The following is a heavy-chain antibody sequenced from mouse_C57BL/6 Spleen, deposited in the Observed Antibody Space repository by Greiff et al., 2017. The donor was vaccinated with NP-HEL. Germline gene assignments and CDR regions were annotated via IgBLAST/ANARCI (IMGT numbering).Heavy chain of an antibody. CDR2: ISDGGSYT. D-gene: IGHD1-1*01. Sequence: EVKLVESGGGLVKPGGSLKLSCAASGFTFSSYAMSWVRQTPEKRLEWVATISDGGSYTYYPDNVKGRFTISRDNAKNNLYLQMSHLKSEDTAMYYCARFITTVVASTGFDYWGQGTTLTVSS. CDR1: GFTFSSYA. CDR3: ARFITTVVASTGFDY. V-gene: IGHV5-4*03. J-gene: IGHJ2*01.